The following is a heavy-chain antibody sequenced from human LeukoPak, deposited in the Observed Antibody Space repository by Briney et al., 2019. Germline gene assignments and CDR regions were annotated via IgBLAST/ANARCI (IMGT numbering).Heavy chain of an antibody. D-gene: IGHD2-15*01. CDR3: ARDVSGGYCSGGSCYWVY. V-gene: IGHV1-18*01. CDR1: GYTFTSYG. J-gene: IGHJ4*02. CDR2: ISAYNGNT. Sequence: ASVKVSCKASGYTFTSYGISWVRQAPGQGLEGMGWISAYNGNTNYAQKLQGRVTMTTDTSTSTAYMELRSLRSDDTAVYYCARDVSGGYCSGGSCYWVYWGQGTLVTVSS.